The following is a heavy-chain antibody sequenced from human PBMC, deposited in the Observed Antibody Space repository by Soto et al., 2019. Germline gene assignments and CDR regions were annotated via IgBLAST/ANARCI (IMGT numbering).Heavy chain of an antibody. Sequence: GGSLRLSCAASGFTVSSNYMSWVRQAPGKGLEWVSVIYSGGSTYYEDSVKGRFTISRDNSKNTLYLQMNSLRAEDTAVYDCACNLGPGAFDVWGQGTMVTVSS. J-gene: IGHJ3*01. CDR3: ACNLGPGAFDV. CDR2: IYSGGST. V-gene: IGHV3-53*01. D-gene: IGHD3-10*01. CDR1: GFTVSSNY.